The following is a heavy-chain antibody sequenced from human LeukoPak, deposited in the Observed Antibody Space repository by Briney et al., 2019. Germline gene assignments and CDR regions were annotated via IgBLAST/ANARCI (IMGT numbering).Heavy chain of an antibody. CDR3: AGLWATVIDWGAFDI. D-gene: IGHD4-17*01. J-gene: IGHJ3*02. CDR1: GFTFSSYW. CDR2: IKQDGSEK. V-gene: IGHV3-7*01. Sequence: GGSLRLSCAASGFTFSSYWMSWVRQAPGKGLEWVANIKQDGSEKYYVDSVKGRFTISRDNAKNSLYLQMNSLRVEDTAVYYCAGLWATVIDWGAFDIWGQGTMITVSS.